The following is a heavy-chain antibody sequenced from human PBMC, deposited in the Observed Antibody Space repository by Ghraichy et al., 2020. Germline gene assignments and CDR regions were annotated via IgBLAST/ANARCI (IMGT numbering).Heavy chain of an antibody. CDR1: GGSISGSSSY. V-gene: IGHV4-39*01. CDR3: ARQGLRPSSWYFDL. J-gene: IGHJ2*01. CDR2: IYYSGST. Sequence: SETLSLTCTVSGGSISGSSSYWDWIRQPPGKGLEWIGSIYYSGSTYYNPSLKSRVTISVDTSKNHFSLKLSSVTAADTAVYYCARQGLRPSSWYFDLWGPGTLVTVSS. D-gene: IGHD5-18*01.